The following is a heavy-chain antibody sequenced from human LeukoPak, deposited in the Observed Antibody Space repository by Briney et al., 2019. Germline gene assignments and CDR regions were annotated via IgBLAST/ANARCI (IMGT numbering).Heavy chain of an antibody. CDR2: IRYDGSNK. V-gene: IGHV3-30*02. CDR1: GLTFSSYG. D-gene: IGHD3-3*01. CDR3: AKVRDYDFWSATDY. Sequence: GGSLRLSCAASGLTFSSYGMHWVRQAPGKGLEWVAFIRYDGSNKYYADSVKGRFTISRDNSKNTLYLQMNSLRAEDTAVYYCAKVRDYDFWSATDYWGQGTLVTLSS. J-gene: IGHJ4*02.